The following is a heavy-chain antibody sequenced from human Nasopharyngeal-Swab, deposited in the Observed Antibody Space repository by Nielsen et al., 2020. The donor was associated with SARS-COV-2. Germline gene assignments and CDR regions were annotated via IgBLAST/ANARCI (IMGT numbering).Heavy chain of an antibody. D-gene: IGHD3-3*01. V-gene: IGHV3-7*01. Sequence: WIRQPPGKGLEWVANIKQDGSEKYYVDSVEGRFTISRDNAKNSLYLQMNSLRAEDTAVYYCARNGTTYYDFWSGYYYYFDYWGQGTLVTVSS. J-gene: IGHJ4*02. CDR2: IKQDGSEK. CDR3: ARNGTTYYDFWSGYYYYFDY.